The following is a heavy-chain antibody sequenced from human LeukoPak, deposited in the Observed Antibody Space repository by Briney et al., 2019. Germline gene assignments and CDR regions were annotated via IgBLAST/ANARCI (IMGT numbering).Heavy chain of an antibody. CDR1: GGTFSSYA. J-gene: IGHJ4*02. CDR2: IIPILGIA. V-gene: IGHV1-69*04. D-gene: IGHD1-14*01. Sequence: SVKVSCKASGGTFSSYAISWVRQAPGQGLEWMGRIIPILGIANYAQKFQGRVTITADKSTSTAYMELSSLRSEDTAVYYCARDDHDNRVEFDYWGQGALVTVSS. CDR3: ARDDHDNRVEFDY.